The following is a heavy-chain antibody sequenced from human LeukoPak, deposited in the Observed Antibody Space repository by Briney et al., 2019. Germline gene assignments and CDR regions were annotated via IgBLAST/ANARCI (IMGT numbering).Heavy chain of an antibody. J-gene: IGHJ3*02. V-gene: IGHV4-30-4*02. CDR1: GGSISSGDYY. CDR2: IYYSGST. Sequence: SETLSLTCTVSGGSISSGDYYWSWIRQPPGKGLEWIGYIYYSGSTYYNPSLKSRVTISVDTSKNQFSLKLTSVTAADTAVYYCARGGLTIFGVANIDGAFDIWGQGTMVTVSS. CDR3: ARGGLTIFGVANIDGAFDI. D-gene: IGHD3-3*01.